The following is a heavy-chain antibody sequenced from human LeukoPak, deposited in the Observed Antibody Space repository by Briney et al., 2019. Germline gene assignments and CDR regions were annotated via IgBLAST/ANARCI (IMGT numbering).Heavy chain of an antibody. CDR2: INHSGST. V-gene: IGHV4-34*01. CDR3: ARQRRYDFWSGYQYNWFDP. J-gene: IGHJ5*02. Sequence: SETLSLTCAVYGGSFSGYYWSWIRQPPVKGLEWIGEINHSGSTNYNPSLKSRVTISVDTSKNQFSLKLSSVTAADTAVYYCARQRRYDFWSGYQYNWFDPWGQGTLVTVSS. CDR1: GGSFSGYY. D-gene: IGHD3-3*01.